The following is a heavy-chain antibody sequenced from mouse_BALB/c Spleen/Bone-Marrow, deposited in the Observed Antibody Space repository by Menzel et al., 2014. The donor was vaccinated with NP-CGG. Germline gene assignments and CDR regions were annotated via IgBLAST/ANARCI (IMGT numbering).Heavy chain of an antibody. CDR1: GFTFTGYY. V-gene: IGHV7-3*02. CDR2: IRNKANGYTT. CDR3: ARDGYDDY. D-gene: IGHD2-2*01. Sequence: EVMLVESGGGLVQPGGSLRLSCATSGFTFTGYYMSWVRQPPGKALEWLGFIRNKANGYTTEYSASVKGRFTISRDNSQSILYLQMNTLRAEDSATYYCARDGYDDYWGQGTTLTVSS. J-gene: IGHJ2*01.